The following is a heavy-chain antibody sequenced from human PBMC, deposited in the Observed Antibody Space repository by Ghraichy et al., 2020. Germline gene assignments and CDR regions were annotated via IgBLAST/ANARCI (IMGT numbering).Heavy chain of an antibody. V-gene: IGHV3-48*03. CDR2: INPSGATT. J-gene: IGHJ6*02. D-gene: IGHD3-10*01. CDR3: ARDEARGVGQYGMDV. CDR1: GFSIITYE. Sequence: SCAASGFSIITYEMIWVRQAPGKGLEWVSYINPSGATTHYADSVKGRFTLSRDDAQNSLYLQMPSLSAEDTAVYYCARDEARGVGQYGMDVWGQGTTVTVSS.